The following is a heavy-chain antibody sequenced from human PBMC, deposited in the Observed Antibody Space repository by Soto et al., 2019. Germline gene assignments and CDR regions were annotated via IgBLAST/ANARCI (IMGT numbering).Heavy chain of an antibody. D-gene: IGHD2-8*01. CDR3: AHRRKVDAVWYTFDY. J-gene: IGHJ4*02. V-gene: IGHV2-5*02. Sequence: QITLKESGPALVKPTQTLTLTCTFSGFSLRTYGMAVGWIRQPPGKALEWLALAYWDDDKHYIPSLQSRLTITKDTSKNQVVLTMTNMDPVDTATYYCAHRRKVDAVWYTFDYWGQGILVTVSS. CDR2: AYWDDDK. CDR1: GFSLRTYGMA.